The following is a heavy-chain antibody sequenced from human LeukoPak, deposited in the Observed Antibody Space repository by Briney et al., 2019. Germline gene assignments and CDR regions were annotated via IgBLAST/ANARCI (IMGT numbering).Heavy chain of an antibody. D-gene: IGHD3-22*01. CDR2: ISRTGDIT. J-gene: IGHJ4*02. CDR3: ARALYRAMTVVVIGY. V-gene: IGHV3-48*04. Sequence: GGSLRLSCAASDFMFSMYNMHWVRQAPGRGLEWVTHISRTGDITYYSDSVKGRFTISRDNAKNSLYLQMNSLRAEDTAVYYCARALYRAMTVVVIGYWGQGTLVTVSS. CDR1: DFMFSMYN.